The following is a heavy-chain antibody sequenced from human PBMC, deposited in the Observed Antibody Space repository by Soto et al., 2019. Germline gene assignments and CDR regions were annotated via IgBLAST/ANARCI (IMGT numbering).Heavy chain of an antibody. Sequence: QVPLVQSGAEVKKPGASVKVSCKASGYTFTSYGISWVRQAPGQGLEWMGWISAYNGNTNYAQKLQGRVTMTTDTSTSTAYMELRSLRSDDTAVYYCARVDVVVVAATPGDAFDIWGQGTMVTVSS. CDR3: ARVDVVVVAATPGDAFDI. CDR2: ISAYNGNT. J-gene: IGHJ3*02. V-gene: IGHV1-18*01. D-gene: IGHD2-15*01. CDR1: GYTFTSYG.